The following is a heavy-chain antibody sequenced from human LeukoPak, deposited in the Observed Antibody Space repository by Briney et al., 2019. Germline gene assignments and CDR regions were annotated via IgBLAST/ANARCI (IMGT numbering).Heavy chain of an antibody. D-gene: IGHD4-17*01. J-gene: IGHJ4*02. V-gene: IGHV3-30*18. CDR1: GYTFSSHG. CDR3: AEPDYGDDYFDY. Sequence: GGSLRLSCAASGYTFSSHGMHWVRQAPGKGLEWVAVISYDGSNKYYADSVKGRFTISRDNSKNTLYLQMNSLRAEDTAAYYCAEPDYGDDYFDYWGQGTLVTVSS. CDR2: ISYDGSNK.